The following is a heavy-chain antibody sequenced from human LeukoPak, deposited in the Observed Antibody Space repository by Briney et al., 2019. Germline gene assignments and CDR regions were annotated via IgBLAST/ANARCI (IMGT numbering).Heavy chain of an antibody. D-gene: IGHD3-16*02. CDR1: GFTFSTYW. J-gene: IGHJ4*02. CDR2: IKSKTDGGTT. CDR3: TTDFMITFGGVIAQTSDY. Sequence: GGSLRLSCAASGFTFSTYWMHWVRQAPGKGLEWVGRIKSKTDGGTTDYAAPVKGRFTISRDDSKNTLYLQMNSLKTEDTAVYYCTTDFMITFGGVIAQTSDYWGQGTLVTVSS. V-gene: IGHV3-15*01.